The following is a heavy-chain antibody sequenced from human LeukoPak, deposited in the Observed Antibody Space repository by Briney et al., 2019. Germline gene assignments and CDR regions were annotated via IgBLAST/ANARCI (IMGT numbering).Heavy chain of an antibody. V-gene: IGHV1-18*01. CDR1: GYTFTSYG. CDR3: ARAGQLDY. J-gene: IGHJ4*02. Sequence: GASVKVSCKASGYTFTSYGINRVRQAPGQGLEWMGWINTNNVNRNYAQKLQGRVTMTTDTSTNTAYMELMSLTPDDTAVYYCARAGQLDYWGQGSLVTVSS. D-gene: IGHD1-1*01. CDR2: INTNNVNR.